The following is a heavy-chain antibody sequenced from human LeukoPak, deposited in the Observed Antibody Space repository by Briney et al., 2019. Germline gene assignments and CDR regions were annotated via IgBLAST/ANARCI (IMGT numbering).Heavy chain of an antibody. Sequence: QPGGSLRLSCAASGFTFSSYGMRWVRQAPGKGLEWVAVISYDGSNKYYADSVKGRFTISRDNSKNTLYLQMNSLRAEDTAVYYCAKDHEYGDFSNYFDYWGQGTLVTVSS. CDR2: ISYDGSNK. CDR3: AKDHEYGDFSNYFDY. CDR1: GFTFSSYG. D-gene: IGHD4-17*01. V-gene: IGHV3-30*18. J-gene: IGHJ4*02.